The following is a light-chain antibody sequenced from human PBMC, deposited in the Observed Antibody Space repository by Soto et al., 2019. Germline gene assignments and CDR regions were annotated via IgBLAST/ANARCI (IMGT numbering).Light chain of an antibody. J-gene: IGLJ1*01. CDR3: SSYTTSSTANYV. Sequence: QSALTQPASVSGSPGQSSTISCTGTSSDVGGYNYVSWYQQHPGKAPKLMIYDVSNRPSGVSNRFSGSKSGNTASLTISGLQAEDEADYYCSSYTTSSTANYVFGTGTKLTVL. CDR1: SSDVGGYNY. CDR2: DVS. V-gene: IGLV2-14*01.